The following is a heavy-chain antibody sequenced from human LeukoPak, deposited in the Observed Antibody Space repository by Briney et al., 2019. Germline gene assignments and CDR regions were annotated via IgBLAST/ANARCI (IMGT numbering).Heavy chain of an antibody. CDR1: GGSISSYY. CDR2: IYYSGST. J-gene: IGHJ4*02. Sequence: PSETLSLTCTVSGGSISSYYWGWIRQPPGKGLEWIGSIYYSGSTYYNPSLKSRVTISVDTSKNQFSLKLSSVTAADTAVYYCASVRYFDWYELDYWGQGTLVTVSS. CDR3: ASVRYFDWYELDY. D-gene: IGHD3-9*01. V-gene: IGHV4-39*01.